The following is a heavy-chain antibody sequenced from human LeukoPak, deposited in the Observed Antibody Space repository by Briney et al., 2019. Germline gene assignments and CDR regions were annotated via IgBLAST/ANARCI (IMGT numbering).Heavy chain of an antibody. CDR1: GFTVSNNY. V-gene: IGHV3-53*01. CDR2: IYSGGNT. J-gene: IGHJ2*01. CDR3: AKDRTVGASYWYFDL. Sequence: PGGSLRLSCAASGFTVSNNYMSWVRQAPGKGLEWVSVIYSGGNTYYADSVKGRFTISRDTSKNILFLQMNTLRAEDTAIYYCAKDRTVGASYWYFDLWGRGTLVTVSS. D-gene: IGHD1-26*01.